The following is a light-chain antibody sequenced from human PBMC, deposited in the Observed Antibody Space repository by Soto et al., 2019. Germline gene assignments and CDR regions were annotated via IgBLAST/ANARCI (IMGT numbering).Light chain of an antibody. CDR2: EAS. CDR3: CSYAGSSFVV. Sequence: QPALTQPASVSGSPGQSITISCTGTSSDVGSYNLVSWYQQHPGKAPKLMIYEASKRPSGVSNRFSGSKSGNTASLTISGLQAEDEAGYYCCSYAGSSFVVFGGGTKLTVL. J-gene: IGLJ2*01. V-gene: IGLV2-23*01. CDR1: SSDVGSYNL.